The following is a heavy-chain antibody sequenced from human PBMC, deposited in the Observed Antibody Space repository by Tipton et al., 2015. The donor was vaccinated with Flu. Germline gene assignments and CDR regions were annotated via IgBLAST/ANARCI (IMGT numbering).Heavy chain of an antibody. CDR3: ARYARVLDP. J-gene: IGHJ5*02. D-gene: IGHD4/OR15-4a*01. V-gene: IGHV4-59*08. Sequence: TLSLTCTVSGASISSSYWSWVRQPPGKGLECIGYIYHSGDINYNPSLKSRVTTSMDTSKNQFSLKLTSVTATDTAVYYCARYARVLDPWGQGTLVTVSS. CDR1: GASISSSY. CDR2: IYHSGDI.